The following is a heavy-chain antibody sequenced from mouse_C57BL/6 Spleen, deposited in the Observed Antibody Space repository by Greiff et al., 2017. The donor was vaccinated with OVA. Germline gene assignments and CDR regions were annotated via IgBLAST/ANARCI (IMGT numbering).Heavy chain of an antibody. CDR2: ISDGGSYT. CDR3: ARDEGVYYYGSSSLMDY. D-gene: IGHD1-1*01. Sequence: DVKLVESGGGLVKPGGSLKLSCAASGFTFSSYAMSWVRQTPEKRLEWVATISDGGSYTYYPDNVKGRFTISRDNAKNNLYLQMSHLKSEDTAMYYCARDEGVYYYGSSSLMDYWGQGTSVTVSS. J-gene: IGHJ4*01. V-gene: IGHV5-4*01. CDR1: GFTFSSYA.